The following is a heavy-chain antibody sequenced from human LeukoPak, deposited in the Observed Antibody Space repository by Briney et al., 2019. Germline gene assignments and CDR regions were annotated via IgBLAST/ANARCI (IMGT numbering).Heavy chain of an antibody. D-gene: IGHD3-22*01. Sequence: PSESLSLTCTVSGASIRSGDHHWSWLRQSAGKGLEGFGYIYFSGSRSSNPFLRSRLTISVDTSKNQFSLKLGSMTVADTAIYYCARGGGGYTLYSFDYWGEGALVTVSS. J-gene: IGHJ4*02. CDR1: GASIRSGDHH. CDR2: IYFSGSR. V-gene: IGHV4-30-4*08. CDR3: ARGGGGYTLYSFDY.